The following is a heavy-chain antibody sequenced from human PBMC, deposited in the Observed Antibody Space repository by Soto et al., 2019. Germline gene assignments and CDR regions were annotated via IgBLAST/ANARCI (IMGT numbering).Heavy chain of an antibody. CDR1: GDSMTTIGSY. Sequence: SETLSLTCSVSGDSMTTIGSYWSWVRQHPGKGLEWIGYIYHTGSTYYNPSLKSRVTIALDTSKQQFSLNLTSVTAADTAVYYCSRLRDTYFFDSWGQGALVTVSS. D-gene: IGHD3-10*01. J-gene: IGHJ4*02. CDR3: SRLRDTYFFDS. V-gene: IGHV4-31*03. CDR2: IYHTGST.